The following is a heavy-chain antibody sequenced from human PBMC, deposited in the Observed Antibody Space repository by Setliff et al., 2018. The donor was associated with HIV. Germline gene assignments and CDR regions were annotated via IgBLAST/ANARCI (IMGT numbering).Heavy chain of an antibody. CDR3: ANSVTDASYWYFIH. CDR1: GFIFTNYG. CDR2: INSGTGNT. Sequence: GASVKVSCKASGFIFTNYGIHWVRQAPGHSLEWMGFINSGTGNTIYSQKFQGRVTFSRDTSASTAYMELSSLRSEDTVVYYCANSVTDASYWYFIHWGRGSPVTVSS. V-gene: IGHV1-3*01. D-gene: IGHD4-17*01. J-gene: IGHJ2*01.